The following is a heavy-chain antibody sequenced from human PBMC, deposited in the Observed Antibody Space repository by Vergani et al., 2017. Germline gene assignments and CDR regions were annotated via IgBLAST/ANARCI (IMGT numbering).Heavy chain of an antibody. V-gene: IGHV3-9*01. D-gene: IGHD2-2*01. CDR2: ISWNSGSI. J-gene: IGHJ4*02. Sequence: EVQLVESGGGVVRPGGSLRLSCAASGFTFDDYAMHWVRQAPGKGLEWVSGISWNSGSIGYADSVKGRFTISRDNAKNSLYLQMNSLRAEDTALYYCAKDIGVVPAATHFDYWGQGTLVTVSS. CDR1: GFTFDDYA. CDR3: AKDIGVVPAATHFDY.